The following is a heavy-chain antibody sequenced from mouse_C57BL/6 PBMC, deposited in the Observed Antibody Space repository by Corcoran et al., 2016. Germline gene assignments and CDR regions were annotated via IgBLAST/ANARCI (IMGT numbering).Heavy chain of an antibody. D-gene: IGHD1-1*01. Sequence: EVQLQQSGPELVKPGASVKISCKASGYTFTDYYMNWVKQSHGKSLEWIGDINPNNGGTSYNQKFKGKATLTVDKSSSTAYMELRSLTSEDSAVYYCARYYYGSSWHFDYWGQGTTLTVSS. CDR3: ARYYYGSSWHFDY. CDR2: INPNNGGT. V-gene: IGHV1-26*01. J-gene: IGHJ2*01. CDR1: GYTFTDYY.